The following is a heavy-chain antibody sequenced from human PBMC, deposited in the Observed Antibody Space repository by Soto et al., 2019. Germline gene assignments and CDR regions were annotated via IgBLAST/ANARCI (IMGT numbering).Heavy chain of an antibody. Sequence: GGSLRLSCAASGFTFSSYSMNWFRQARWKWLEWVSSISSSSSYIYYADSVKGRFTISRDNAKNSLYLQMNSLRAEDTAVYYCARVMDTAMAPYYYYGMDVWGQGTTVTVSS. J-gene: IGHJ6*02. CDR2: ISSSSSYI. D-gene: IGHD5-18*01. V-gene: IGHV3-21*01. CDR1: GFTFSSYS. CDR3: ARVMDTAMAPYYYYGMDV.